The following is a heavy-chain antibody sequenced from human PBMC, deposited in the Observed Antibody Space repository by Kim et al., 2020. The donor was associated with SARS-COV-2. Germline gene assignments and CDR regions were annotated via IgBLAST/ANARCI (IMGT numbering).Heavy chain of an antibody. V-gene: IGHV4-34*01. D-gene: IGHD4-17*01. CDR3: ARTTVGDY. J-gene: IGHJ4*02. Sequence: SGSTNYNPSLKSRVTISVDTSKNQFSLKLSSVTAADTAVYYCARTTVGDYWGQGTLVTVSS. CDR2: SGST.